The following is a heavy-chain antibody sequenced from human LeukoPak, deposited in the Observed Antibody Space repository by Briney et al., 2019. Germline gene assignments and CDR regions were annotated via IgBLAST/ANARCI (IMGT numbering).Heavy chain of an antibody. CDR1: GYTFTSYD. V-gene: IGHV1-8*01. D-gene: IGHD5-12*01. J-gene: IGHJ4*02. CDR2: MNPNSGNT. Sequence: ASVKVSCKASGYTFTSYDINWVRQATGQGLEWKGWMNPNSGNTGYAQKFQGRVTMTRNTSISTAYMELSSLRSEDTAVYYCARAGLVATNEYYFDYWGQGTLVTVSS. CDR3: ARAGLVATNEYYFDY.